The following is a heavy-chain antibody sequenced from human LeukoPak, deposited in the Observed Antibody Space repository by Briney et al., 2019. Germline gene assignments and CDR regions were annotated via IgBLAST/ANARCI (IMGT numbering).Heavy chain of an antibody. J-gene: IGHJ1*01. CDR2: ISSSSSYI. CDR3: ARGAFLEYFQH. CDR1: GFTFSSYS. D-gene: IGHD2/OR15-2a*01. V-gene: IGHV3-21*01. Sequence: PGGSLRLSCAASGFTFSSYSMNWVRQAPGKGLEWVSSISSSSSYIYYADSVKGRFTISRDNAKNSLCLQMNSLRAEDTAVYYCARGAFLEYFQHWGQGTLVTVSS.